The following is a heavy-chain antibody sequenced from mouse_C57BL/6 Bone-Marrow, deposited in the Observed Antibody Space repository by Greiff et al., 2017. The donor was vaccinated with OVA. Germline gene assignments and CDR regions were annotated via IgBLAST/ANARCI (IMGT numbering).Heavy chain of an antibody. CDR3: ARHEGYYGSSPHPD. D-gene: IGHD1-1*01. V-gene: IGHV5-2*01. CDR1: EYEFPSHD. Sequence: EVKLVESGGGLVQPGESLKLSCESNEYEFPSHDMSWVRQTPEKRLEWVATISGGGGNTYYPDSVKGRFTISRDNAKNTLYLQMSSLRSEDTALYYCARHEGYYGSSPHPDWGQGTTLTVSS. CDR2: ISGGGGNT. J-gene: IGHJ2*01.